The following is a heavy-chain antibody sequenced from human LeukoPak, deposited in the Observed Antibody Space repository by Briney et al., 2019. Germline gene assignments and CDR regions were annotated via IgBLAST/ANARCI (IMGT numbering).Heavy chain of an antibody. CDR2: INHSGST. D-gene: IGHD1-14*01. CDR1: GGSFSGYY. J-gene: IGHJ4*02. Sequence: SETLSLTCAVYGGSFSGYYWSWIRQPPGKGLEWIGEINHSGSTNYNPSPKSRVTISVDTSKNQFSLKLSSVTAADTAVYYCARGNPEDYYFDYWGQGTLVTVSS. V-gene: IGHV4-34*01. CDR3: ARGNPEDYYFDY.